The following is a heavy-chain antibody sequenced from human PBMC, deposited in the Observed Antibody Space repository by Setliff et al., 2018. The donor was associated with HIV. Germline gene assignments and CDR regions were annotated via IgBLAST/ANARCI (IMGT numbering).Heavy chain of an antibody. CDR2: IYWSGLT. J-gene: IGHJ4*02. D-gene: IGHD6-25*01. V-gene: IGHV4-39*07. Sequence: SETLSLTCTVSGDSISSYYWGWIRQTPGKGLEWIGSIYWSGLTFYNPSLKSRVTISVDTSKNQFSLKLTSVTAADTAVYYCARYSPRGYTLTGPYWGQGTLVTVSS. CDR1: GDSISSYY. CDR3: ARYSPRGYTLTGPY.